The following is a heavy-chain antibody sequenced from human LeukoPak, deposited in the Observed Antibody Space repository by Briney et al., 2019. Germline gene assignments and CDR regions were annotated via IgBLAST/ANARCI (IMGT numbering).Heavy chain of an antibody. D-gene: IGHD2-21*01. CDR3: ARGGDVVVVASSFDY. CDR2: IYYSGST. V-gene: IGHV4-39*07. J-gene: IGHJ4*02. CDR1: GGSISSSSYY. Sequence: SETLSLTCTVSGGSISSSSYYWGWIRQPPGKGLEWIGSIYYSGSTHYNPSLESRVIISIDMSKNQFSLKLMSVTAADTAIYYCARGGDVVVVASSFDYWGQGAHVTVSS.